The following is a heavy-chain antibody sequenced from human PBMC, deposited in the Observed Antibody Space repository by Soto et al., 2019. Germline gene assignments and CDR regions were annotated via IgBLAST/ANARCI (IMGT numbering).Heavy chain of an antibody. Sequence: GGSLRLSCAASGFTFSSYAMSWVRQAPGKGLEWVSAISGSGGSTYYADSVKGRFTISRDNSKNTLYLQMNRLRAEDTAVYYCAKFGYYDILTGPDAFDIWGQGTMVTVSS. D-gene: IGHD3-9*01. CDR1: GFTFSSYA. J-gene: IGHJ3*02. CDR2: ISGSGGST. CDR3: AKFGYYDILTGPDAFDI. V-gene: IGHV3-23*01.